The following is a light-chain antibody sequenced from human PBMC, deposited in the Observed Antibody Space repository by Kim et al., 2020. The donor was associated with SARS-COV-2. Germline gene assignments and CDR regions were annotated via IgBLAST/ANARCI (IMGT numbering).Light chain of an antibody. CDR1: ELGNKY. J-gene: IGLJ1*01. CDR2: QDT. CDR3: QAWDTGNYV. V-gene: IGLV3-1*01. Sequence: GSPGQTATITCSGDELGNKYASWYQQRPGQSPILVIYQDTKRPSGIPERFSGYNSGNTATLTISGTQALDEADYYCQAWDTGNYVFGTGTKVTVL.